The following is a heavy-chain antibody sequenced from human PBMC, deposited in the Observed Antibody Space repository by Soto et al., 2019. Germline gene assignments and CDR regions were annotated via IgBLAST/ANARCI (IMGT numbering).Heavy chain of an antibody. CDR3: TTVVLMVYYYGMDV. CDR2: ISGSGGTT. D-gene: IGHD2-8*01. J-gene: IGHJ6*02. CDR1: GFTFSSYA. Sequence: GGSLRLSCAASGFTFSSYAMSWVRQAPGKGLEWVSAISGSGGTTDYAAPVKGRFTISRDDSKNTLYLQMNSLKTEDTAVYYSTTVVLMVYYYGMDVWGQGTTVTVSS. V-gene: IGHV3-23*01.